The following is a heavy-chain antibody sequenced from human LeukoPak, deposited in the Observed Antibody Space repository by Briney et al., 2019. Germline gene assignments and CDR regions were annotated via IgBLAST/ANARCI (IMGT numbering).Heavy chain of an antibody. V-gene: IGHV4-59*08. CDR2: IYYSGST. CDR3: ARGGSMIDY. CDR1: GVSISSYY. J-gene: IGHJ4*02. Sequence: SEALSLTCTVSGVSISSYYWSWIRQPPGKGLEWIGYIYYSGSTNYSPSLKSRVTISLDTSKNQFSLKLSSVTAAGTAVYYCARGGSMIDYWGQGTLVTVSS. D-gene: IGHD3-16*01.